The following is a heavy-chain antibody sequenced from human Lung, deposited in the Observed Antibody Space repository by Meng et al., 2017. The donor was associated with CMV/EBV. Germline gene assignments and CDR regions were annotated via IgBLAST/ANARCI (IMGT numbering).Heavy chain of an antibody. J-gene: IGHJ4*02. V-gene: IGHV5-51*01. CDR3: ARYPRYCSSTSCYFDY. CDR2: IYPGDSDT. D-gene: IGHD2-2*01. Sequence: SXKGSGYSFTSYWIGWVRQMPGKGLEWMGIIYPGDSDTRYSPSFQGQVTISADKSISTAYLQWSSLKASDTAMYYCARYPRYCSSTSCYFDYWGQGTLVTVSS. CDR1: GYSFTSYW.